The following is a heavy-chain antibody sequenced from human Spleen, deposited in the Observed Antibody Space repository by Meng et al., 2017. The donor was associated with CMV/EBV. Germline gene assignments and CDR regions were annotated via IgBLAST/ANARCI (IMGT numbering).Heavy chain of an antibody. Sequence: SETLSLTCTASDGSISGHYWSWIRQPPGKGLEWIGYIYDTVSTNYSPSLESRVTMSIDTSKNQFSLKLSSVTAADTAVYYCARVLYTWEQGTYYFDYWGHGMLVTVSS. CDR2: IYDTVST. CDR1: DGSISGHY. V-gene: IGHV4-59*11. J-gene: IGHJ4*01. D-gene: IGHD1-26*01. CDR3: ARVLYTWEQGTYYFDY.